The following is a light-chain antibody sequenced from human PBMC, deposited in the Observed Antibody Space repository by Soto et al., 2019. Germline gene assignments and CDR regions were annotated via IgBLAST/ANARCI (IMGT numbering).Light chain of an antibody. CDR1: QSVSSSY. CDR2: GAS. Sequence: ILLTQSPGTLSLSPGERATLSCRASQSVSSSYLAWYQQKPGQAPRRLIYGASSRATGIPDRFSGSGSGTDFTLTISRLEPEDFAVYYCQQYDASLCTLGQGTKVDIK. CDR3: QQYDASLCT. J-gene: IGKJ1*01. V-gene: IGKV3-20*01.